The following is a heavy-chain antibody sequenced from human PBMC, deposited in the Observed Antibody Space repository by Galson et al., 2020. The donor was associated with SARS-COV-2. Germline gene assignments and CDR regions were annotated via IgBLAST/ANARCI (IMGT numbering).Heavy chain of an antibody. CDR2: VSYGGGS. CDR3: ARETYDSSGYYYDY. J-gene: IGHJ4*02. CDR1: GGSVSSDRYY. D-gene: IGHD3-22*01. Sequence: SETLSLTCTVSGGSVSSDRYYWSWIRQPPGKGLEWIGYVSYGGGSSYNPSLKSRVTISVDTSKNQFSLKVSSVTAADTALYYCARETYDSSGYYYDYWGQGTLVTVSP. V-gene: IGHV4-61*01.